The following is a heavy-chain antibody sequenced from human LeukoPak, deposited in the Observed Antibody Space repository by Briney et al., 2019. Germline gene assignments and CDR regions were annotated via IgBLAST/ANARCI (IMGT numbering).Heavy chain of an antibody. Sequence: GGSLRLSCAASGFTFGTYSMNWVRQAPGKGLEWVSYITSTTNTIYYGDSVKGRFTISRDNAKSSLYLQMNSLRAEDTALYYCVRDLYGATYYWGQGTLVTVSS. V-gene: IGHV3-48*04. J-gene: IGHJ4*02. CDR2: ITSTTNTI. CDR3: VRDLYGATYY. D-gene: IGHD4/OR15-4a*01. CDR1: GFTFGTYS.